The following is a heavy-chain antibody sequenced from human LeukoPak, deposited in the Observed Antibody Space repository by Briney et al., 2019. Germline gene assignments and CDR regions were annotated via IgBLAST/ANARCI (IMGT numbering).Heavy chain of an antibody. CDR1: GFTFSTYG. CDR2: MWSDRITK. CDR3: ARESPSGSDAFDF. D-gene: IGHD3-22*01. Sequence: GGSLRLSCAASGFTFSTYGMHWVRQAPGKGLEWVAVMWSDRITKYFGDSVKGRFTISRDNSKNTLYLQMNSLKAEDTAVYYCARESPSGSDAFDFWGQGTMVTVSS. J-gene: IGHJ3*01. V-gene: IGHV3-33*01.